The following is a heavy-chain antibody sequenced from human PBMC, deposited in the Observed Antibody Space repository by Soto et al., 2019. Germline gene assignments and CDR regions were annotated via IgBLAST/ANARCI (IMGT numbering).Heavy chain of an antibody. CDR1: GESILSSAFC. CDR2: IYYDGNT. D-gene: IGHD2-2*01. CDR3: ARSRMGHASPTDF. Sequence: PAETLSLTCSVSGESILSSAFCWFCVGQLPGKTLELLGFIYYDGNTYCNPSLKSRLRISSDTSNNQVSLTLSSATATDTATYYCARSRMGHASPTDFWGHGILVTVSS. J-gene: IGHJ4*01. V-gene: IGHV4-30-4*08.